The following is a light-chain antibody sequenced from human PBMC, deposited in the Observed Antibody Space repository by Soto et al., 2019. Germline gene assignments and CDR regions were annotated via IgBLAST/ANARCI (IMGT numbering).Light chain of an antibody. CDR3: QQSYSTPYT. CDR1: QAINNN. J-gene: IGKJ2*01. CDR2: RAS. V-gene: IGKV1-39*01. Sequence: DIQLTQSPSSLSASVTDRVTITCRASQAINNNLNWYQQKLGKAPELLIYRASTLQSGVPSRFSGSGSGTDFTLTISSLEHEDFGTYSCQQSYSTPYTFGQGTKVEIK.